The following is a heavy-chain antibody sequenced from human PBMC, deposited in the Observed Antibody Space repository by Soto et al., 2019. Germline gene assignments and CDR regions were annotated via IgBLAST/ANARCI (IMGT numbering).Heavy chain of an antibody. CDR1: GFTFGSYA. CDR3: ARDREWEWELLRSNYYYGMDV. D-gene: IGHD1-26*01. V-gene: IGHV3-23*01. CDR2: VSGRGAAT. J-gene: IGHJ6*02. Sequence: GGSLRLSCAASGFTFGSYAMSWVRQAPGKGLEWVSAVSGRGAATYYADSVKGRFTISRDNSKNTLYLQMNSLRAEDTAVYYCARDREWEWELLRSNYYYGMDVWGQGTTVTAP.